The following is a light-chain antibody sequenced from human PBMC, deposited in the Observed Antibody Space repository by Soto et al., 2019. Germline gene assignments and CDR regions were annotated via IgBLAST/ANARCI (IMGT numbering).Light chain of an antibody. J-gene: IGKJ1*01. CDR2: DAS. V-gene: IGKV1-5*01. Sequence: DIQMTQSPSTLSASVGDRVTITCRASQSISSWVAWYQQKPGKAPKLLIYDASSLESGVPSRFSGSGSGTDFSLTISSLQPEDFATYYCQQYHSYYPWTFGQGTKVDIK. CDR3: QQYHSYYPWT. CDR1: QSISSW.